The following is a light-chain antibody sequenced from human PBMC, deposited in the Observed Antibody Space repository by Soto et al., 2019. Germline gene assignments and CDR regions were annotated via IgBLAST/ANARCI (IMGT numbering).Light chain of an antibody. V-gene: IGLV8-61*01. CDR3: VLYMGSGINWV. CDR2: STN. Sequence: QAVVTQEPSFSVSPGGTVTLTCGLSSGSVSTSYYPSWYQQTPGQAPRTLIYSTNTRSSGVPDRFSGSILGNKAALTITGAQADDESDYYCVLYMGSGINWVFGGGTKL. CDR1: SGSVSTSYY. J-gene: IGLJ3*02.